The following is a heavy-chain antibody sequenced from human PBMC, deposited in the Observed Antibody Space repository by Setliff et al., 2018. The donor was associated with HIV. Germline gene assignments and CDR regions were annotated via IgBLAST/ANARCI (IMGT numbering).Heavy chain of an antibody. V-gene: IGHV4-4*02. CDR1: GGPLNSRNW. CDR3: ASGAGFYGDYTFDY. CDR2: VFHSGSA. J-gene: IGHJ4*02. Sequence: SETLSLTCAVSGGPLNSRNWWSWVRQPPGKGLEWIGEVFHSGSANSNASLRSRVMISVDTSKNQFSLKLSAVTAADTAVYYCASGAGFYGDYTFDYWGQGNLVTVSS. D-gene: IGHD4-17*01.